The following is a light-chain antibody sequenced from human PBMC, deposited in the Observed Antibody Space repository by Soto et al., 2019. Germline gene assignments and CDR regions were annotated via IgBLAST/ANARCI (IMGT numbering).Light chain of an antibody. Sequence: EIVMTQSPATLSVSPGERATLSCRAGQNIHTNLAWYQQKPGQAPRLLFYGASTGATGLPARFSGSGSGTEFTLTINSLQAEDCAVYYCQLYGISPHFGQGTRLEIK. CDR3: QLYGISPH. CDR1: QNIHTN. CDR2: GAS. J-gene: IGKJ5*01. V-gene: IGKV3-15*01.